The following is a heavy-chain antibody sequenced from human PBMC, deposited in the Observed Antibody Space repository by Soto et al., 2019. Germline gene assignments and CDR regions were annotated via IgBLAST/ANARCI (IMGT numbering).Heavy chain of an antibody. Sequence: GASVKVSCKASGGTFSSYAISWVRQAPGQGLEWMGGIIPIFGTANYAQKFQGRVTITADESTSTAYMELSSLRSEDTAVYYCAREPSSYYYGMDVWGQGTTVTVSS. CDR1: GGTFSSYA. CDR2: IIPIFGTA. J-gene: IGHJ6*02. CDR3: AREPSSYYYGMDV. V-gene: IGHV1-69*13. D-gene: IGHD6-6*01.